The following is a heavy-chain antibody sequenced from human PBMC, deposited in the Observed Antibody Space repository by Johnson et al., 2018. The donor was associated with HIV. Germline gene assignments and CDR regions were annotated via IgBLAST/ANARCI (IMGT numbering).Heavy chain of an antibody. V-gene: IGHV3-48*03. CDR3: ARDMKGQPVRSDGAFDI. Sequence: EVQLVESGGGLVQPGRSLRLSCAASGFTFDDYAMHWVRQAPGKGLEWVSYISSSGSTIYYADSVKGRFTISRDNAKNSLYLQMNSLGAEDTAVYYCARDMKGQPVRSDGAFDIWGQGTMVTVYS. J-gene: IGHJ3*02. CDR1: GFTFDDYA. CDR2: ISSSGSTI. D-gene: IGHD6-6*01.